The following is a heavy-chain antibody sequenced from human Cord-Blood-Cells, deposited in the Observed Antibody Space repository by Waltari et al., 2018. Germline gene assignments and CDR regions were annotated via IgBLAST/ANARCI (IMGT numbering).Heavy chain of an antibody. Sequence: QVQLVQSGAEVKKPGASVQVSCKASGYTFTGYYMHWVRQAPGQGLEWMGWINPNSGGTNYAQKLQGRVTMTRDTSISTAYMELSRLRADDTAVYYCARNGITIFGVVPEEYWFDPWGQGTLVTVSS. V-gene: IGHV1-2*02. CDR2: INPNSGGT. J-gene: IGHJ5*02. CDR3: ARNGITIFGVVPEEYWFDP. D-gene: IGHD3-3*01. CDR1: GYTFTGYY.